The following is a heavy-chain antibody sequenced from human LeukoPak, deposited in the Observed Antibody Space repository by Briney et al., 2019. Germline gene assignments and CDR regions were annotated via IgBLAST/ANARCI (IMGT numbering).Heavy chain of an antibody. CDR2: ISSSSTTI. Sequence: GGSLRLSCAASGFTFSSYGLNWVRQTPGKGLEWVSYISSSSTTIYYADSVKGRFTISRDNAKNSLYLQKNSLRVEDTAVFYCARNPYRGFSYGFDFWGQGALVTVSS. D-gene: IGHD5-18*01. CDR3: ARNPYRGFSYGFDF. V-gene: IGHV3-48*04. J-gene: IGHJ4*02. CDR1: GFTFSSYG.